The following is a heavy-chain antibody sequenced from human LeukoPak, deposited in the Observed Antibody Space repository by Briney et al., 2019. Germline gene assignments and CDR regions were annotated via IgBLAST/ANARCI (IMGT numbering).Heavy chain of an antibody. CDR3: AKAGDYSDSSGRYLDYFDY. D-gene: IGHD3-22*01. V-gene: IGHV3-30*18. CDR1: GFTFSSYG. J-gene: IGHJ4*02. CDR2: ISYDGSNK. Sequence: GGSLRLSRAASGFTFSSYGMHWVRQAPGKGLEWVAVISYDGSNKYYADSVKGRFTISRDNSKNTLYLQMNSLRAEDTAVYYCAKAGDYSDSSGRYLDYFDYWGQGTLVTVSS.